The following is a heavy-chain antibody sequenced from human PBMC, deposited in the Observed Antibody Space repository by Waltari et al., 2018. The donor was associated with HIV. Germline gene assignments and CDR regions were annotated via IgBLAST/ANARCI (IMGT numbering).Heavy chain of an antibody. D-gene: IGHD1-7*01. J-gene: IGHJ3*01. V-gene: IGHV3-7*01. CDR1: GFPFSSFW. Sequence: VQLVESGGGFVQPGGHLILPCAATGFPFSSFWVSWVRQAPGKGLEWVANIHQDGSEKYYVDSVKGRFTISRDNAKNSLFLQMNSLRAEDTAVYYCATTPYYRNYVWGTFDVWGRGTWVTVSS. CDR2: IHQDGSEK. CDR3: ATTPYYRNYVWGTFDV.